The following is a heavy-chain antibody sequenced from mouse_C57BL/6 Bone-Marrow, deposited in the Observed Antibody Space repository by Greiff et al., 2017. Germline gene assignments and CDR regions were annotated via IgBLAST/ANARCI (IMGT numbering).Heavy chain of an antibody. J-gene: IGHJ2*01. CDR2: IYPYIGVS. Sequence: EVQLVESGPELVKPGASVPISCKASGYSFTGYYMHWVKHSPGHILDWIGYIYPYIGVSSYNQKFKGKATLTVDKSSSTAYMELSSLTSEDSAVYYCAREETTVAPYYFDYGGQGTTLTVSS. D-gene: IGHD1-1*01. V-gene: IGHV1-31*01. CDR3: AREETTVAPYYFDY. CDR1: GYSFTGYY.